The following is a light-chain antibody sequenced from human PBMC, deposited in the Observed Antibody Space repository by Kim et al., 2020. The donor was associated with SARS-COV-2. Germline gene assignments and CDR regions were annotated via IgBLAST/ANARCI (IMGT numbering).Light chain of an antibody. J-gene: IGKJ4*01. V-gene: IGKV3-15*01. Sequence: EIVMTQFPATLSVSPGDRVTLSCRASRTVRSNFAWLQQKPGQAPRLLIYDTSITATGIPARFSGSGSGTEFTLTISSLQSEDFTFYYCQQYNNWPPTFGGGTKVDIK. CDR1: RTVRSN. CDR2: DTS. CDR3: QQYNNWPPT.